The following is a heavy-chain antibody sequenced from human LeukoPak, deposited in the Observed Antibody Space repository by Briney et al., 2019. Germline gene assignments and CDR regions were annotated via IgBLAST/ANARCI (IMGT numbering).Heavy chain of an antibody. CDR3: ARDREVVTARAQMDV. V-gene: IGHV3-53*01. J-gene: IGHJ6*04. CDR2: IYNDGNT. Sequence: PGGSLRLSCAVSGLTVSSNHVSWVRQAPGKGLEWVSVIYNDGNTYYTDSVKGRFTISRDNSKNTVFLQMNSLRAEDSAIYYCARDREVVTARAQMDVWGKGTTVTVSS. CDR1: GLTVSSNH. D-gene: IGHD2-21*02.